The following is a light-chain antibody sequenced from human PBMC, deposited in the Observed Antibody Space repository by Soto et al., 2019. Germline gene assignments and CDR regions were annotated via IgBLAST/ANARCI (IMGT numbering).Light chain of an antibody. CDR3: QQYHNWYT. Sequence: EIVMTQSPATLSVSPGETVTLSCRASQNVGSNVAWYQQKPGQAPRLLIYGASSRTTGIPVDFNGTGSGTDFSLTIRSLQSEDSAVCICQQYHNWYTFGQGTKLVIK. CDR1: QNVGSN. CDR2: GAS. V-gene: IGKV3-15*01. J-gene: IGKJ2*01.